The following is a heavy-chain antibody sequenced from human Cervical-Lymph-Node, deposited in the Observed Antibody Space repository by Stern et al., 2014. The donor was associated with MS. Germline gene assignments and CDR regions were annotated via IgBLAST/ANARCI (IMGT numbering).Heavy chain of an antibody. CDR3: ARTKGYCSSTSCNWYFDL. V-gene: IGHV5-51*01. J-gene: IGHJ2*01. CDR2: IYPGGSYT. Sequence: VQLVQSGAEVKKPGESLKISCKGSGYSFTSYWIGWVRQMPGKGLERMGIIYPGGSYTRYSPSFQGQVTISADKSISTAYLQWSSLKASDTAMYYCARTKGYCSSTSCNWYFDLWGRGTLVTVSS. D-gene: IGHD2-2*01. CDR1: GYSFTSYW.